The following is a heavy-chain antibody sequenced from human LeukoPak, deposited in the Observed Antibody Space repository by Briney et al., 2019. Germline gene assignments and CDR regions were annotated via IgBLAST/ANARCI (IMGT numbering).Heavy chain of an antibody. CDR1: GYTFTSYG. J-gene: IGHJ5*02. Sequence: ASVKVSCKASGYTFTSYGISWVRQAPGQGLEWMGIINPSGGSTSYAQKFQGRVTMTRDTSTSTVYMEVSSLRSEDTAVYYCARDGKQLVRWWFDPWGQGTLVTVSS. V-gene: IGHV1-46*01. D-gene: IGHD6-13*01. CDR3: ARDGKQLVRWWFDP. CDR2: INPSGGST.